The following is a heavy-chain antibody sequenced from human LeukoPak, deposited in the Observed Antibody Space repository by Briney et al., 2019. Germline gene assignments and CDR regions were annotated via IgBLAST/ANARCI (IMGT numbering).Heavy chain of an antibody. J-gene: IGHJ4*02. CDR3: AKPWGPMISPFDY. V-gene: IGHV3-9*01. CDR2: ISWNSGSI. D-gene: IGHD3-22*01. CDR1: GFTFDDYA. Sequence: PGRSLRLSCAASGFTFDDYAMHWVRQAPGKGLEWVSGISWNSGSIGYADSVKGRFTISRDNAKNTLYLQVNSLRAEDTAVYYCAKPWGPMISPFDYWGQGTLVTVSS.